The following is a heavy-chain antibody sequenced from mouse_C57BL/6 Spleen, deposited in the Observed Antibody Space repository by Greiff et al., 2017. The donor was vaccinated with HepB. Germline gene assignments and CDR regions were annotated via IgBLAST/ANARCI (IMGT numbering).Heavy chain of an antibody. CDR3: ASDYDYEGGYFDY. Sequence: EVQGVESGGGLVKPGGSLKLSCAASGFTFSDYGMHWVRQAPEKGLEWVAYISSGSSTIYYADTVKGRFTISRDNAKNTLFLQMTSLRSEDTAMYYCASDYDYEGGYFDYWGQGTTLTVSS. D-gene: IGHD2-4*01. V-gene: IGHV5-17*01. J-gene: IGHJ2*01. CDR2: ISSGSSTI. CDR1: GFTFSDYG.